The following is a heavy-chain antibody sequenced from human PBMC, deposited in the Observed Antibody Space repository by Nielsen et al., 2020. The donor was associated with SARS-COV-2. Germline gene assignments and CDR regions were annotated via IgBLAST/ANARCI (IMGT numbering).Heavy chain of an antibody. Sequence: WVRQAPGQGLEWMGRIIPILGIANYAQKFQGRVTITADKSTSTAYMGLSSLRSEDTAVYYCARGSLTIFGVVQSPGAFDIWGQGTMVTVSS. CDR3: ARGSLTIFGVVQSPGAFDI. D-gene: IGHD3-3*01. CDR2: IIPILGIA. J-gene: IGHJ3*02. V-gene: IGHV1-69*02.